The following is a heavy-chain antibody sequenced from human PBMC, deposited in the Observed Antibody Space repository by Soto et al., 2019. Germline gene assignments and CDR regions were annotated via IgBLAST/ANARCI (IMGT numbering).Heavy chain of an antibody. J-gene: IGHJ6*02. CDR1: GYTFTSYG. D-gene: IGHD3-10*01. V-gene: IGHV1-18*01. CDR3: GRLLPLRFGNYGMDV. CDR2: ITAGNGHT. Sequence: GASVKVSCKASGYTFTSYGISWVRQAPGQGLEWMGRITAGNGHTEYSQKFQGRVTITSDTSANVAYMDLSSLTSEDTAVYYCGRLLPLRFGNYGMDVWGQGTTVTVSS.